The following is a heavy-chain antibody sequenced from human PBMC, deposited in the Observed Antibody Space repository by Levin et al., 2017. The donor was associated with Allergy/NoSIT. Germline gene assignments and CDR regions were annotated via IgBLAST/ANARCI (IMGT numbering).Heavy chain of an antibody. D-gene: IGHD5-24*01. CDR3: ARDLTLDGYNRYWYFDL. CDR2: IYYSGST. Sequence: SETLSLTCTVSGGSISSYYWSWIRQPPGKGLEWIGYIYYSGSTNYNPSLKSRVTISVDTSKNQFSLKLSSVTAADTAVYYCARDLTLDGYNRYWYFDLWGRGTLVTVSS. V-gene: IGHV4-59*01. CDR1: GGSISSYY. J-gene: IGHJ2*01.